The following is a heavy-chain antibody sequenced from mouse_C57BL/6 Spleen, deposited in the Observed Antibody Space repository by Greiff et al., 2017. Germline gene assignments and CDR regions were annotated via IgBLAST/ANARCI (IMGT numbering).Heavy chain of an antibody. CDR3: ARGGKSTTPHGYVDV. V-gene: IGHV1-42*01. Sequence: VQLQQSGPELVKPGASVKISCKASGYSFTGYYMNWVKQSPEKSLDWIGEINPSTGGTTYNQKFKAKATLTVDKSSSTAYMQLTSLTSEDSGVYYGARGGKSTTPHGYVDVWGTGTTVTVSS. J-gene: IGHJ1*03. CDR1: GYSFTGYY. CDR2: INPSTGGT. D-gene: IGHD2-14*01.